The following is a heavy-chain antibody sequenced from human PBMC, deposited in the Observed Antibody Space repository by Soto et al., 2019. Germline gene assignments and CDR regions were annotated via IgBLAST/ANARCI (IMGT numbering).Heavy chain of an antibody. CDR2: INRTGGS. J-gene: IGHJ4*02. CDR1: GGSFSGYY. Sequence: SETLSLTCAVSGGSFSGYYWSWVRQTPGKGLEWIGDINRTGGSNYNPSLKSRVMISVDTAKTQFSLNVTSVTAADTAVYYCAREVGYYSATRRNLYFDYWGPGTLVTVSS. CDR3: AREVGYYSATRRNLYFDY. D-gene: IGHD2-2*01. V-gene: IGHV4-34*01.